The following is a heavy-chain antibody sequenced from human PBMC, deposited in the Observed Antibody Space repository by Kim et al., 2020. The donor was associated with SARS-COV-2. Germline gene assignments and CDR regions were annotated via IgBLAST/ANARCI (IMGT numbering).Heavy chain of an antibody. Sequence: GVSLRLSCLASGFTFSSYAMSWIRQAPGKGPEWVAVTSSDGSIIYYADSVKGRFTISRANSRNTLYLDMDSLSAQDTAIYYCAREGYASGTMGDFDYWG. V-gene: IGHV3-30*04. CDR3: AREGYASGTMGDFDY. CDR2: TSSDGSII. CDR1: GFTFSSYA. J-gene: IGHJ4*01. D-gene: IGHD3-10*01.